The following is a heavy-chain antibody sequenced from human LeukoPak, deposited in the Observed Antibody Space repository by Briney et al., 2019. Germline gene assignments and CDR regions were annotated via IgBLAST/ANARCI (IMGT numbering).Heavy chain of an antibody. CDR3: AKVGRSASTVTSDPFDI. Sequence: GGSLRLSCAASGFTFSSYVMSWVRQAPGKGLEWVSAISGSGGSTYYADSVKGRFTISRDNSKNTLYLQMNSLRVEDTAVYYCAKVGRSASTVTSDPFDIWGQGTMVTVSS. CDR2: ISGSGGST. CDR1: GFTFSSYV. J-gene: IGHJ3*02. V-gene: IGHV3-23*01. D-gene: IGHD4-17*01.